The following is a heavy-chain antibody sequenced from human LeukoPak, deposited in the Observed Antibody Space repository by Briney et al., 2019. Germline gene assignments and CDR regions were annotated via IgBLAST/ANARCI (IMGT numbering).Heavy chain of an antibody. CDR2: INHSGST. D-gene: IGHD2-15*01. CDR1: GGSFSGYY. CDR3: ARGWWYFDY. V-gene: IGHV4-34*01. Sequence: TPSETLSLTCAVYGGSFSGYYWSWIRQPPGKGLEWIGEINHSGSTNYNPSLKSRVTISVDTSKNQFSLKLSSVTAADTAVYYCARGWWYFDYWGHGTLVTVSS. J-gene: IGHJ4*01.